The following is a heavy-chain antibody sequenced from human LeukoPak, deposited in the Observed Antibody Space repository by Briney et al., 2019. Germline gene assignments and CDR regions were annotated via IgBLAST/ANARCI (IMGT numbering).Heavy chain of an antibody. J-gene: IGHJ4*02. CDR2: INPNSGGT. V-gene: IGHV1-2*04. D-gene: IGHD3-9*01. CDR1: GYTFTGYY. Sequence: ASVKVSCKASGYTFTGYYMHWVRQAPGQGLEWMGWINPNSGGTNYAQKFQGWVTMTRDTSISTAYMELSRLRSDDTAVYYYARGSRSGILTGYYHFDYWGQGTLVTVSS. CDR3: ARGSRSGILTGYYHFDY.